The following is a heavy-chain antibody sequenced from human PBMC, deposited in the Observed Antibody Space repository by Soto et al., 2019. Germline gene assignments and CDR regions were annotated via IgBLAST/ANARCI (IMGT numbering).Heavy chain of an antibody. D-gene: IGHD5-18*01. Sequence: GGSLRLSCAASGFTFSSYAMHWVRQAPGKGLEWVAVISYDRSNKYYADSVKGRFTISRDNAKNSLYLQMNSLRAEDTAVYYCARDLGTGYSYGRYYYYYYGMDVWGQGTTVTVSS. V-gene: IGHV3-30*04. J-gene: IGHJ6*02. CDR2: ISYDRSNK. CDR3: ARDLGTGYSYGRYYYYYYGMDV. CDR1: GFTFSSYA.